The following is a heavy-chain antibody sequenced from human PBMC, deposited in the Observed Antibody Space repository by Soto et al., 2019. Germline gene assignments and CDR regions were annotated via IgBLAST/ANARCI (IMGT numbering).Heavy chain of an antibody. CDR3: AHRVLRTVFGLVTTTAIYFDF. V-gene: IGHV2-5*02. CDR1: GFSLTTSGVG. CDR2: IYWDDDK. Sequence: QITLNESGPTVVRPTETLTLTCRFSGFSLTTSGVGVGWIRQSPGKAPEWLALIYWDDDKRYSASLKSRLTITKDTSKNXVVLTXXXLDPTDTATYYCAHRVLRTVFGLVTTTAIYFDFWGQGTPVAVSS. J-gene: IGHJ4*02. D-gene: IGHD3-3*01.